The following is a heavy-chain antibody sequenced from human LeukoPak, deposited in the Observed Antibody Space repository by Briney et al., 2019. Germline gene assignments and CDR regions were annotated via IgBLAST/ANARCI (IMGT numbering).Heavy chain of an antibody. D-gene: IGHD3-22*01. V-gene: IGHV3-7*01. CDR2: IKQDGSEK. J-gene: IGHJ4*02. Sequence: GGSQRLSCAASGFTFSSYWMSWVRQAPGKGLEWVANIKQDGSEKYYVDSVKGRFTISRDNAKNSLYLQMNSLRAEDTAVYYCAREGWDDSSGYLDYWGQGTLVTVSS. CDR1: GFTFSSYW. CDR3: AREGWDDSSGYLDY.